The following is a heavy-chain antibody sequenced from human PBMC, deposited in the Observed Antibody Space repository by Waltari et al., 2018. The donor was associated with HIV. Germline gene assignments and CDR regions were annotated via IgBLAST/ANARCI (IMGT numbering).Heavy chain of an antibody. Sequence: QVQLQQWGARQLKASDTLSLTCAVYGGSFSGYYWTWIRQAPGKGREWIGEINHRATTKNDPSHKSRFTISGDTSKNQFAVKLPSVTAADTAVYYGAREAGYNSGWYGGYYFDFWGQGALVTVSS. D-gene: IGHD6-19*01. CDR1: GGSFSGYY. CDR2: INHRATT. V-gene: IGHV4-34*02. J-gene: IGHJ4*02. CDR3: AREAGYNSGWYGGYYFDF.